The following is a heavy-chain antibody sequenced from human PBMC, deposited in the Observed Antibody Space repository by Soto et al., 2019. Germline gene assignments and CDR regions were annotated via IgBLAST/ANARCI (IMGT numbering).Heavy chain of an antibody. Sequence: EVQLVESGGGLVKPGGSLRLSCAASGFTFSGYSMNWVRQAPGKGLEWVSSISSSSSYIYYADSVKGRFTISRDNAKNSLYLQMNSLRAEDTAVYYCARVPYTLSGYDYAFDYWGQGTLVTVSS. D-gene: IGHD5-12*01. J-gene: IGHJ4*02. CDR1: GFTFSGYS. V-gene: IGHV3-21*01. CDR3: ARVPYTLSGYDYAFDY. CDR2: ISSSSSYI.